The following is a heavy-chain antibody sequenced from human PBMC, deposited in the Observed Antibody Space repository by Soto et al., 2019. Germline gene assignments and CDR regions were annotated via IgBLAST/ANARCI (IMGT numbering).Heavy chain of an antibody. D-gene: IGHD3-22*01. CDR1: GGSISSYY. CDR3: ARGPHYYDSSGYYRFDP. J-gene: IGHJ5*02. V-gene: IGHV4-59*01. Sequence: SETLSLTGTLSGGSISSYYWSWIRQPPGKGLEWIGYIYYSGSTNYNPSLKSRVTISVDTSKNQFSLKLSSVTAADTAVYYCARGPHYYDSSGYYRFDPWGQGTLVTVPQ. CDR2: IYYSGST.